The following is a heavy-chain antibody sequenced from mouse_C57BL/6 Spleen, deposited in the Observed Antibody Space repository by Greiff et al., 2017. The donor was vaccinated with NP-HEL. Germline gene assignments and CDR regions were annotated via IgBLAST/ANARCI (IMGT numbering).Heavy chain of an antibody. CDR1: GYTFTDYY. D-gene: IGHD2-5*01. CDR3: ARKYYSNYSGFAY. Sequence: VQLQQSGPELVKPGASVKISCKASGYTFTDYYINWVKQRPGQGLEWIGWIFPGSGSTYYNEKFKGKATLTVDKSSSTAYMLLSSLTSEDSAVYFCARKYYSNYSGFAYWGQGTLVTVSA. V-gene: IGHV1-75*01. J-gene: IGHJ3*01. CDR2: IFPGSGST.